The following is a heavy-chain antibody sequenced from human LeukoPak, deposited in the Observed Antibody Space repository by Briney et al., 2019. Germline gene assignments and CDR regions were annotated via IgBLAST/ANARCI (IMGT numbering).Heavy chain of an antibody. CDR3: ARLDAGYYDSSGHYDY. V-gene: IGHV1-2*06. D-gene: IGHD3-22*01. J-gene: IGHJ4*02. Sequence: GASVKVSCKASGYTFTGYYMHWVRQAPGQGLEWMGRINPNSGGTNYAQKFQGRVTMTRDTSISTVYMELSRLRSDDTAVYYCARLDAGYYDSSGHYDYWGQGTLVTVSS. CDR2: INPNSGGT. CDR1: GYTFTGYY.